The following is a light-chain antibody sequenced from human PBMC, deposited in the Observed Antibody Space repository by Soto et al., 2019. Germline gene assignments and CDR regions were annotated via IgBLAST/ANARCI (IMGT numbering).Light chain of an antibody. CDR1: NLGDKY. CDR3: QAWDSTNVV. J-gene: IGLJ2*01. Sequence: SYELTQPPSVSVSPGQTASITCSGENLGDKYVCWYQQKPGQSPALVIFQDTKRPSGIPERFSGSNSGNTASLTISGTQSMDEAAYFCQAWDSTNVVFGGGTKLTVL. V-gene: IGLV3-1*01. CDR2: QDT.